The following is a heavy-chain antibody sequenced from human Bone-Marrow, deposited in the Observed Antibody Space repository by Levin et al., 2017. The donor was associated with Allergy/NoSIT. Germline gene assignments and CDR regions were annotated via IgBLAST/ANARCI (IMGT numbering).Heavy chain of an antibody. Sequence: GSLRLSCTVSGGSISSYYWSWIRQPPGKGLEWIGYIYYSGSTNYNPSLKSRVTISVDTSKNQFSLKLSSVTAADTAVYYCARVPWGARRGYYFDYWGQGTLVTVSS. CDR1: GGSISSYY. CDR2: IYYSGST. CDR3: ARVPWGARRGYYFDY. J-gene: IGHJ4*02. V-gene: IGHV4-59*01. D-gene: IGHD1-26*01.